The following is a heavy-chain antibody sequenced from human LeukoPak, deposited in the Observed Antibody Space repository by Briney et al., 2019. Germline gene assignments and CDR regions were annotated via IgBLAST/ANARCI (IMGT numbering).Heavy chain of an antibody. J-gene: IGHJ3*02. CDR1: GFTFSSYW. Sequence: PGGSLRLSCAASGFTFSSYWMHWIRQAPGKGLEWVSYISSSGSTIYYADSVKGRFTISRDNAKNSLYLQMNSLRAEDTAVYYCARATDAQRHAHDAFGIWGQGTMVTVSS. CDR2: ISSSGSTI. V-gene: IGHV3-11*04. CDR3: ARATDAQRHAHDAFGI.